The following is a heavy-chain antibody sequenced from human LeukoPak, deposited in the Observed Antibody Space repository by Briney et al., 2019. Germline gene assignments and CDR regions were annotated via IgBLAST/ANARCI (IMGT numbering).Heavy chain of an antibody. CDR3: ATYYDSSGFIDY. D-gene: IGHD3-22*01. J-gene: IGHJ4*02. CDR1: GFSFSSNS. V-gene: IGHV3-48*04. CDR2: ISGSSSTI. Sequence: GGSLRLSCAASGFSFSSNSMNWVRQAPGKGLEWVSYISGSSSTIYYADSVKGRFTISRDNAKNSLYLQMNSLRAEDTAVYYCATYYDSSGFIDYWGQGTLVTVSS.